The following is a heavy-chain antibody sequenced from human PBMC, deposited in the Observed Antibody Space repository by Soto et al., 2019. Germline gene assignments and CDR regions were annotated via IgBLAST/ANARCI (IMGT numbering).Heavy chain of an antibody. V-gene: IGHV4-61*01. J-gene: IGHJ4*02. CDR2: VYYTGRT. Sequence: QVQLQESGPGLVKPSETLSLTCIVSGGSVSSGSYHWSWIRQPPGKGLEWIGFVYYTGRTSYNPSLKSRVTISVDTSKNQFSLKLSSVTAADTAVYFCATMSSSGYPLDYWGRGTLVTVSS. CDR3: ATMSSSGYPLDY. CDR1: GGSVSSGSYH. D-gene: IGHD3-22*01.